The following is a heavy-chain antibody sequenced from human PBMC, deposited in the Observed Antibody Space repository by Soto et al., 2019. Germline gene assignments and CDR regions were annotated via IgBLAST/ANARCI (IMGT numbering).Heavy chain of an antibody. CDR1: GGSISSGGYS. D-gene: IGHD2-2*01. CDR3: ARSQPRGVPAAILGCFDP. Sequence: QLQLQESGSGLVKPSQTLSLTCAVSGGSISSGGYSWSWIRQPPGKGLEWIGYIYHSGSTYYNPSLKSRVTISVDRSKNQFSLKLSSVTAADTAVYYCARSQPRGVPAAILGCFDPWGQGTLVTVSS. V-gene: IGHV4-30-2*01. CDR2: IYHSGST. J-gene: IGHJ5*02.